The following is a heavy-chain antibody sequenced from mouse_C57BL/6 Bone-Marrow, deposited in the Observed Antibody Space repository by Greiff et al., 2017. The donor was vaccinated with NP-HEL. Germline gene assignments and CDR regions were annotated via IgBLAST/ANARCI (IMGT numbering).Heavy chain of an antibody. Sequence: QVQLKQSGPGLVAPSQSLSITCTVSGFSLTSYGVHWVRQPPGKGLEWLVVIWSDGSTTYNSALNSRLSISKDNSKSHVVLKMNSLQTDDTAMYYCARKNDYDEGGYAMDYWGQGTSVTVSS. CDR3: ARKNDYDEGGYAMDY. V-gene: IGHV2-6*02. J-gene: IGHJ4*01. D-gene: IGHD2-4*01. CDR1: GFSLTSYG. CDR2: IWSDGST.